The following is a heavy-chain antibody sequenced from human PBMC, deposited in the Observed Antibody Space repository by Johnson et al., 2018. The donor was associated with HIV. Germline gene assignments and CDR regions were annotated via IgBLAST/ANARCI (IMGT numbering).Heavy chain of an antibody. CDR3: AREAYCGGDCHDDAFDI. V-gene: IGHV3-20*04. CDR2: LNRNGGST. D-gene: IGHD2-21*02. J-gene: IGHJ3*02. CDR1: GFAFDDYG. Sequence: VQLVESGGGVVRPGGSLRLSCAASGFAFDDYGMSWVRQAPGKGLEWVSGLNRNGGSTYYADSVKGRFTISRDNSKNSLYLQMNSLRAEDTAVYYCAREAYCGGDCHDDAFDIWGQGTVVTVSS.